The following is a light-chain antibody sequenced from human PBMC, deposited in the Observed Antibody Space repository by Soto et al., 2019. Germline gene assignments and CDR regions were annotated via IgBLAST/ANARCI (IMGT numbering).Light chain of an antibody. CDR1: SSDFGAYNY. CDR3: SSYADNTGV. CDR2: EVS. J-gene: IGLJ3*02. V-gene: IGLV2-8*01. Sequence: QSALTQPPSASGSPGQSVAISCTGTSSDFGAYNYVSWYQQHPGKAPKLLIFEVSKRPSGVPDRFSGSKSGNMASLVVSGLQAEDEADYYRSSYADNTGVFGGGDQAHRP.